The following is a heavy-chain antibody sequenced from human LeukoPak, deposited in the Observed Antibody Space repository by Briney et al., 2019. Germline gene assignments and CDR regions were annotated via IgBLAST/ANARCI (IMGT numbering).Heavy chain of an antibody. CDR3: AKDRWASGSSSFDY. J-gene: IGHJ4*02. D-gene: IGHD1-26*01. CDR1: GFTFSSYG. Sequence: QAGGSLRLSCAASGFTFSSYGMHWVRQAPGKGLEWVLGISGSGGSTYYADSVKGRFTISRDNSKNTLYLQMNSLRAEDTAVYFCAKDRWASGSSSFDYWGQGTLVNVSS. CDR2: ISGSGGST. V-gene: IGHV3-23*01.